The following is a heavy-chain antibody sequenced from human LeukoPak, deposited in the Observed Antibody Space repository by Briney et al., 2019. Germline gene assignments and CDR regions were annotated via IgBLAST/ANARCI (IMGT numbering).Heavy chain of an antibody. Sequence: GGSLRLSCVTSGFTFRTHEMNWVRQAPGKGLEWIAYISDSYVTHYAESVKGRFTVSRDNAKSSVYLQMNSLRAGDRAMYFCAREGELGRFNALDVWGQGTMITVSS. CDR2: ISDSYVT. D-gene: IGHD1-26*01. V-gene: IGHV3-48*03. CDR1: GFTFRTHE. CDR3: AREGELGRFNALDV. J-gene: IGHJ3*01.